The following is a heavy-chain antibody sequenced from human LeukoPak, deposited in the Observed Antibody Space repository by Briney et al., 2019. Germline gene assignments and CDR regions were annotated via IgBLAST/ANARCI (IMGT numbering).Heavy chain of an antibody. D-gene: IGHD1-26*01. Sequence: ASVTVSCKASGYTFTSYGISWVRQAPGQGLEWMGWISAYNGNTNYAQKLQGRVTMTTDTSTSTAYMELRSLRAEDTAVYYCASGTIVGARGADNWGQGTLVTVSS. CDR2: ISAYNGNT. J-gene: IGHJ4*02. V-gene: IGHV1-18*01. CDR1: GYTFTSYG. CDR3: ASGTIVGARGADN.